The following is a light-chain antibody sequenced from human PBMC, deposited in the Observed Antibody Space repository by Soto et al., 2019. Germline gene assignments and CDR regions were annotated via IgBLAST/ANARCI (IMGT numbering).Light chain of an antibody. Sequence: QSVLTQPPSLSGAPGQRVTISCTGTNSDIGAGYDVNWYQQPPGTAPKLLIYGNTNRPSGVPDRFSGSKSDTSASLAITGLQAEDEADYYCQSYYSSLRGVVFGGGTKLTVL. V-gene: IGLV1-40*01. CDR2: GNT. J-gene: IGLJ3*02. CDR3: QSYYSSLRGVV. CDR1: NSDIGAGYD.